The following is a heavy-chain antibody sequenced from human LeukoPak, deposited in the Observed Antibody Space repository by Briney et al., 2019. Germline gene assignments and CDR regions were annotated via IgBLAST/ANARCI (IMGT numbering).Heavy chain of an antibody. J-gene: IGHJ6*04. CDR2: IIPIFDTT. CDR1: GGTFSSYA. CDR3: ARDTLSVVVPAANQSTPDHYYYGMDV. D-gene: IGHD2-2*01. Sequence: SVKVSCKASGGTFSSYAISWVRQAPGQGLEWMGGIIPIFDTTNYAQRFQGRVTITADESTSTAYMELSSLRSEDTAVYYCARDTLSVVVPAANQSTPDHYYYGMDVWGKGTTVTVSS. V-gene: IGHV1-69*13.